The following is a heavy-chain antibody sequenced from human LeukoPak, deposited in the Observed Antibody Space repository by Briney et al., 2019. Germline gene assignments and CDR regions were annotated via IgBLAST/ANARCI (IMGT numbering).Heavy chain of an antibody. V-gene: IGHV3-48*02. CDR3: VSGFDSSGCGN. Sequence: PGRSLRLSCAASGFTFSTYSMNWVRQAPGKGLEWVSYITSNSRTINYADFVKGRFTISRDNAKNSLYLQMNSLRDADTAVYYCVSGFDSSGCGNWGQGTLVTVSS. J-gene: IGHJ4*02. CDR2: ITSNSRTI. CDR1: GFTFSTYS. D-gene: IGHD6-19*01.